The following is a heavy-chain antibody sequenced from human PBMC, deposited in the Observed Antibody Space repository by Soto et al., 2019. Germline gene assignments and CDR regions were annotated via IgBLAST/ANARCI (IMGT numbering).Heavy chain of an antibody. CDR1: GFTFSTSV. J-gene: IGHJ4*02. CDR2: ISNDGDEK. D-gene: IGHD1-26*01. V-gene: IGHV3-30*18. CDR3: AKARVRIAGADSFDH. Sequence: GGSLRLSCVASGFTFSTSVMDWVRQPPGKGLEWVALISNDGDEKYYGDSVEGRFSISRDNSKNTLYLQMSSLRAEDTAVYFCAKARVRIAGADSFDHWGQGTLVTVSS.